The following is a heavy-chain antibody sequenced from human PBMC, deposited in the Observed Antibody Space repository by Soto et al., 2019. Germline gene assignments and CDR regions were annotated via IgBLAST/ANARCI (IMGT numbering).Heavy chain of an antibody. CDR1: GYIFTAYS. J-gene: IGHJ1*01. Sequence: VKFSCKASGYIFTAYSMHWVRQAPGQGLEWMGVVNPSGGSTNYAQKFQGRITMTRDTSTSTVYMDLSSLTSEDTAVYYCAREENCSDGICYSEYFQRWGQGTLVTVSS. CDR3: AREENCSDGICYSEYFQR. V-gene: IGHV1-46*01. CDR2: VNPSGGST. D-gene: IGHD2-15*01.